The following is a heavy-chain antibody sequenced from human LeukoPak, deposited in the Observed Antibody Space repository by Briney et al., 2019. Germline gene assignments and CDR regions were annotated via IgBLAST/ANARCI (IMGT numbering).Heavy chain of an antibody. D-gene: IGHD3-10*01. V-gene: IGHV3-30*18. CDR2: ISYDGSNK. CDR1: GFTFGGYA. CDR3: AKARGKYYTSGRYTFGI. Sequence: PGRSLRLSCAATGFTFGGYAMHWVRQAPGRGLEWVAVISYDGSNKYYADSVKGRFTISRDNSKNTLYMQMNSLRAEDTAVYYCAKARGKYYTSGRYTFGIWGQGTMVSVSS. J-gene: IGHJ3*02.